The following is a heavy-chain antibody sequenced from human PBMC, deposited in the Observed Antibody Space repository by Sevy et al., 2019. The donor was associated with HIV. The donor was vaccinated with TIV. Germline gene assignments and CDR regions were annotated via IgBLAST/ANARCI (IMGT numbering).Heavy chain of an antibody. CDR2: ISYDGSNK. D-gene: IGHD3-10*01. J-gene: IGHJ6*02. Sequence: GGSLRLSCAASGFTFSSYTMHWVRQAPGKGLEWVATISYDGSNKYYADSVKGRFTISRDNVKKTLYLQMTSLRAEDTALHYCARDHRRGFCQGVHVYGMDVWGQGTTVTVS. V-gene: IGHV3-30-3*01. CDR1: GFTFSSYT. CDR3: ARDHRRGFCQGVHVYGMDV.